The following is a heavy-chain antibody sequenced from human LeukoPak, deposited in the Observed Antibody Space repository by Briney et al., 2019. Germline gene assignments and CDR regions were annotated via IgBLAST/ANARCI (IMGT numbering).Heavy chain of an antibody. CDR2: VFHNGNT. V-gene: IGHV4-38-2*02. CDR1: GGSITGGYY. D-gene: IGHD6-13*01. J-gene: IGHJ5*02. CDR3: AKVLMAAAGNQDNFDP. Sequence: SETLSLTSIVSGGSITGGYYWRCIRQPPGKGLEWLGSVFHNGNTYYNPSVKSRVTISVDTSKNHFSLKLNSMTAADTAIYYCAKVLMAAAGNQDNFDPWGEGILVTVSS.